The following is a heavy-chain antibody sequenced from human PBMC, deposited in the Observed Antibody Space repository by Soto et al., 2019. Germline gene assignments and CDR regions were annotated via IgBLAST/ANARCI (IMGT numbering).Heavy chain of an antibody. D-gene: IGHD3-3*01. Sequence: QVQLVQSGAEVKKPGSSVKVSCKASGGTFSSYAISWVRQAPGQGLEWMGGIIPIFGTANYAQKFQGRVTITADESTSTAYMELSSLRSEDTAVYYCARGHTYYDFWSGYPDYSDYWGQGTLVTVSS. J-gene: IGHJ4*02. CDR1: GGTFSSYA. V-gene: IGHV1-69*01. CDR2: IIPIFGTA. CDR3: ARGHTYYDFWSGYPDYSDY.